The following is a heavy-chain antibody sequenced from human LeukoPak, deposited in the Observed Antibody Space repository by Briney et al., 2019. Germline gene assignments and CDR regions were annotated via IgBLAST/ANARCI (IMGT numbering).Heavy chain of an antibody. CDR2: IYSGGST. J-gene: IGHJ4*02. CDR3: ALGEYQLLPDY. Sequence: PGGSLRLSCAASGFTVSRNYMSWVRQAPGKGLEWVSVIYSGGSTYYADSVKGRFTISRDNSKNTLYLQMNSLRAEDTAVYYCALGEYQLLPDYWGQGTLVTVSS. V-gene: IGHV3-53*01. D-gene: IGHD2-2*01. CDR1: GFTVSRNY.